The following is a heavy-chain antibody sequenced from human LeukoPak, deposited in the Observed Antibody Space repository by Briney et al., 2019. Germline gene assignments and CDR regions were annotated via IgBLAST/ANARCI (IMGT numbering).Heavy chain of an antibody. J-gene: IGHJ4*02. CDR3: ARRSTTHYDILTGPVDY. CDR2: ISYDGSHK. D-gene: IGHD3-9*01. Sequence: PGGSLRLSCAASGFIFSNYDIHWVRQAPGKGLEWVGVISYDGSHKHYAESVKGRFTISRDNSRNTLYLQMNSLRPEDTAVYYCARRSTTHYDILTGPVDYWGQGTLVTVSS. CDR1: GFIFSNYD. V-gene: IGHV3-30*03.